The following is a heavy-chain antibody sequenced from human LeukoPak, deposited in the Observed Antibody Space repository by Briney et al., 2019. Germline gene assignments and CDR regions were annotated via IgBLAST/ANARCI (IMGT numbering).Heavy chain of an antibody. D-gene: IGHD2-21*01. CDR1: GFTFSSLG. V-gene: IGHV3-33*05. CDR3: ARYCSGACYSGVDY. CDR2: ILYDNK. Sequence: GGSLRLSCVASGFTFSSLGMHWVRQAPGRGLEWVALILYDNKYYIDSVKGRFTISRDNSKNTLYLQMDSLRAEDTAVYYCARYCSGACYSGVDYWGQGTLVTVPS. J-gene: IGHJ4*02.